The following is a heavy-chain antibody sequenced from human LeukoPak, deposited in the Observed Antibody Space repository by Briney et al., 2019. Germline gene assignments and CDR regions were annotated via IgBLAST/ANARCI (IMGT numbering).Heavy chain of an antibody. CDR2: IYTSGST. CDR3: ARGGPLSFDY. V-gene: IGHV4-61*02. J-gene: IGHJ4*02. CDR1: CGSISSGSYY. D-gene: IGHD2/OR15-2a*01. Sequence: PSETLSLTCTVSCGSISSGSYYWRWIRQPAGKGLEWIERIYTSGSTNYNPSRQSPVTISVYTTNNHFPLKLSSVTAAAPPISSCARGGPLSFDYWGQGTLVTVSS.